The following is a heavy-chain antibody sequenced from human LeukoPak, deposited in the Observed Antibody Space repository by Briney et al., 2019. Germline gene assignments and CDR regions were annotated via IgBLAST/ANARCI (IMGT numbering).Heavy chain of an antibody. D-gene: IGHD3-22*01. CDR1: GLTFNSIG. CDR2: ISYDGINK. V-gene: IGHV3-30*18. CDR3: AKDYDSSGWAAFDI. Sequence: EGSLRLSCAASGLTFNSIGMHCVRQAPGKGLEWLVVISYDGINKYVAEYVKGRFTISRDNSKNTLYLKMNSLRAEDTAVYYCAKDYDSSGWAAFDIWDQGTMVTVSS. J-gene: IGHJ3*02.